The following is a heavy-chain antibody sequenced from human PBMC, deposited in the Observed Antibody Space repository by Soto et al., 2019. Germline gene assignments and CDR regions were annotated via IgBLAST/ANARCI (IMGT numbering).Heavy chain of an antibody. J-gene: IGHJ4*02. CDR2: ISSNGGST. CDR1: GFTFSSYA. D-gene: IGHD3-22*01. V-gene: IGHV3-64D*08. Sequence: PGGSLRLSCSASGFTFSSYAMHWVRQAPGKGLEYVSAISSNGGSTYYADSVKGRFTISRDNSKNTLYLQMSSLRAEDMAVYYCVKPTYYYDSSGYHFDYWGQGILVTVSS. CDR3: VKPTYYYDSSGYHFDY.